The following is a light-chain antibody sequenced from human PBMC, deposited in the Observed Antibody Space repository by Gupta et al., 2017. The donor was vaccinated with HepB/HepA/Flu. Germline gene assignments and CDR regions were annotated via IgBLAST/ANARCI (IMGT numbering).Light chain of an antibody. CDR1: LSHIAAGHD. J-gene: IGLJ2*01. V-gene: IGLV1-40*01. CDR2: VTN. CDR3: QSYDNSLSAYVV. Sequence: QSVLTPPPSVSGPPRQKVTISFTGSLSHIAAGHDVPWYQQLPGTAPNPLIYVTNNRPSGVPDRFSGSKSGTSASLAITGLQAEEEADYYCQSYDNSLSAYVVFGGGTKLTVL.